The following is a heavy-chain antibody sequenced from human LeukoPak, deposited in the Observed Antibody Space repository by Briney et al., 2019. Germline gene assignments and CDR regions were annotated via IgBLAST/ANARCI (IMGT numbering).Heavy chain of an antibody. J-gene: IGHJ4*02. CDR2: IKSKTDGETT. D-gene: IGHD3-10*01. CDR3: TTDLGTYYHGSQRLIPIDY. Sequence: GGSLRLSCVDSGFTFTNAWMSWVRQAPGKGLEWIGRIKSKTDGETTNYAEPVRGRFTISRDDSKSAVYLQMNSLKIEDTAVYYCTTDLGTYYHGSQRLIPIDYWGQGALVTVSS. V-gene: IGHV3-15*01. CDR1: GFTFTNAW.